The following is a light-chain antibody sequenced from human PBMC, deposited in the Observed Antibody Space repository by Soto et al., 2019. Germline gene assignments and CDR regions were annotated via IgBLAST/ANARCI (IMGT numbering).Light chain of an antibody. V-gene: IGKV3-20*01. Sequence: IVLTQSPGTLSLSPGETATLSCGASQSVSSSYLAWYQQKPGQAPRLLIYGASSRATGIPDRFSGSGSGTDFTLTISRLEPEDFAVYYCQQYGSSPQDTFGQGTKVDIK. CDR2: GAS. CDR3: QQYGSSPQDT. J-gene: IGKJ1*01. CDR1: QSVSSSY.